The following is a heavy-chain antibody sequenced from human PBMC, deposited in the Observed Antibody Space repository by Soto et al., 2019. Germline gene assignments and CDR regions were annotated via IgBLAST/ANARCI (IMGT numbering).Heavy chain of an antibody. V-gene: IGHV1-58*01. J-gene: IGHJ5*02. CDR1: GFTFTSSA. CDR3: AALMVYAPSVVWFDP. CDR2: IVVGSGNT. Sequence: GASVKVSCKASGFTFTSSAVQWVRQARGQRLEWIGWIVVGSGNTNYAQKFQERVTITRDMSTSTAYMELRSLRSDDTAVYYCAALMVYAPSVVWFDPWGQGTLVTVSS. D-gene: IGHD2-8*01.